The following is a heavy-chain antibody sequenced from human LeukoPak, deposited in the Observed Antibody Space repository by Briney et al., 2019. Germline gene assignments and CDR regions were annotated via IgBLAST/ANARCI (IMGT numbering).Heavy chain of an antibody. D-gene: IGHD1-26*01. V-gene: IGHV3-30*03. J-gene: IGHJ4*02. CDR3: ARAAYYRFDY. Sequence: GGSLRLSCAASGFTFGNHDMHWVRQAPGKGLEWVALISKDGSYKYYADSVKGRFTISRDNAENTLYLQMSSLRAEDTAIYFCARAAYYRFDYWGQGTLVTVSS. CDR1: GFTFGNHD. CDR2: ISKDGSYK.